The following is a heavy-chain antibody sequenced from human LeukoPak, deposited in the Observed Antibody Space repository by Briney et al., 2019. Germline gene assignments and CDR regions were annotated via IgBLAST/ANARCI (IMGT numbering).Heavy chain of an antibody. CDR2: IHPGDSDT. CDR3: ARAGTYYYYHMDV. CDR1: GYSFTSYW. Sequence: GESRKISCKGSGYSFTSYWIGWVRQMPGKGLEWMGIIHPGDSDTRYSPSFQGQVTISADKSISTAYLQWSSLKASDTAIYYCARAGTYYYYHMDVWGKGTTVTVFS. J-gene: IGHJ6*03. V-gene: IGHV5-51*01. D-gene: IGHD6-19*01.